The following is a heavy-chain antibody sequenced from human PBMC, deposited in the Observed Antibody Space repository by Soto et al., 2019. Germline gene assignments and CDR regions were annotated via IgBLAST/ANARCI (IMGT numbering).Heavy chain of an antibody. D-gene: IGHD3-10*01. CDR2: IYHSGRT. CDR1: GGSVSFGSYY. J-gene: IGHJ4*02. Sequence: SETLSLTCTVSGGSVSFGSYYWSWIRQPPGKGLEWIGYIYHSGRTNYNPSLKSRITISLDTSKNQFPLKLSAVTAADTAVYYCAREFPYGPDYWGQGTLVTVSS. V-gene: IGHV4-61*01. CDR3: AREFPYGPDY.